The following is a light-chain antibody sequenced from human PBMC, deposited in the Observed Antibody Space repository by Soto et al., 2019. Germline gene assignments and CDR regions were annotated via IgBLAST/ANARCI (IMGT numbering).Light chain of an antibody. CDR1: QSVSSY. V-gene: IGKV3-11*01. Sequence: EIVLTQSPAPLSLSPGERATLSRRASQSVSSYLAWYQQKPGQAPRLLIYDASNRATGIPARFSGSGSGTDFTLTISSLEPEDFAVYYCQQRSNWPEYTFGQGTKLEIK. CDR2: DAS. CDR3: QQRSNWPEYT. J-gene: IGKJ2*01.